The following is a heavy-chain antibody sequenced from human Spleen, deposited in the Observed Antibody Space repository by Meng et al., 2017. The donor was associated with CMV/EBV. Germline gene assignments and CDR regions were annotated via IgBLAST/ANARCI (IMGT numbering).Heavy chain of an antibody. V-gene: IGHV4-30-4*08. J-gene: IGHJ5*02. Sequence: SETLSLTCTVSGGSVSSGGSYWSWIRQPPGKGLEWIGYIYYSGRTNYNPSLKSRVTISVDTSKNQLSLKLSSVTAADTAVYYCASGRGGNWFDPWGQGTLVTVSS. CDR3: ASGRGGNWFDP. D-gene: IGHD1-26*01. CDR1: GGSVSSGGSY. CDR2: IYYSGRT.